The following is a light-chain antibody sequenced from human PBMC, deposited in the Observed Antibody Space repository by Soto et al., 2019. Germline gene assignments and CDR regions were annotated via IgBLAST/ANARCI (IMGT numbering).Light chain of an antibody. CDR3: QPVLHYPLT. Sequence: DVRLTQSPSCLSASVGDTVVITCRASQGVGISLAWYQQKPGKAPRLLISEESTLPSGVPSRFSGSGSGTEFNLTISRLLPDDFETYSSQPVLHYPLTCGGGTQVEF. CDR1: QGVGIS. CDR2: EES. J-gene: IGKJ4*02. V-gene: IGKV1-9*01.